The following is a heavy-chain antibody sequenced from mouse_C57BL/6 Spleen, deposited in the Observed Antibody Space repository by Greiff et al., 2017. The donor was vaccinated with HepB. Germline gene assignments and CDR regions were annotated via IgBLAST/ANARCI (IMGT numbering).Heavy chain of an antibody. CDR1: GYTFTDYN. J-gene: IGHJ3*01. CDR2: INPNNGGT. CDR3: ARWGTAQATRAAY. Sequence: EVQLQQSGPELVKPGASVKIPCKASGYTFTDYNMDWVKQSHGKSLEWIGDINPNNGGTIYNQKFKGKATLTVDKSSSTAYMELRSLTSEDTAVYYCARWGTAQATRAAYWGQGTLVTVSA. V-gene: IGHV1-18*01. D-gene: IGHD3-1*01.